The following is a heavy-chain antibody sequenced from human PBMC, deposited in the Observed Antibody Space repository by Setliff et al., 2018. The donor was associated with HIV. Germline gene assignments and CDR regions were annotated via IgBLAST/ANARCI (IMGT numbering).Heavy chain of an antibody. CDR3: ARDPPGYGDSKDY. CDR1: GGSFSGYY. D-gene: IGHD4-17*01. CDR2: INHSGDT. Sequence: SETLSLTCAVYGGSFSGYYWSWIRQPPGKGLEWIGEINHSGDTNYNPSLKSRVTISIDTFKNQFSMKLYSVTAADTAVYYCARDPPGYGDSKDYWGQGKLVTVSS. J-gene: IGHJ4*02. V-gene: IGHV4-34*01.